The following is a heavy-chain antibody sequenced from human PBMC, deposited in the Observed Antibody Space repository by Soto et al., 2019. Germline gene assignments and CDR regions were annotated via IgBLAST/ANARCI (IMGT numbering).Heavy chain of an antibody. V-gene: IGHV3-33*01. J-gene: IGHJ3*02. D-gene: IGHD3-3*01. CDR2: IWYDGSNK. CDR1: GFTFSSYG. Sequence: QVQLVETGGGVVQPGRSLRLSCAASGFTFSSYGMHWVRQAPGKGLEWVAVIWYDGSNKYYADSVKGRFTISRDNSKNTLYLQMNSLRAEDTAVYYCAREKPITNHAFDIWGQGTMVTVSS. CDR3: AREKPITNHAFDI.